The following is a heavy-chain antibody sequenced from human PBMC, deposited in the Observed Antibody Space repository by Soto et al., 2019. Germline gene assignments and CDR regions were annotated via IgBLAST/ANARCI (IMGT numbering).Heavy chain of an antibody. Sequence: GGSLRLSCAASGFTVSSNCMSWVRQAPGKGLEWVSVIYSGGSTYYADSVKGRFTISRDNSKNTLYLQMNSLRAEDTAVYYCTIVVVGWFDPWGQGTLVTVSS. CDR1: GFTVSSNC. J-gene: IGHJ5*02. CDR2: IYSGGST. V-gene: IGHV3-66*01. CDR3: TIVVVGWFDP.